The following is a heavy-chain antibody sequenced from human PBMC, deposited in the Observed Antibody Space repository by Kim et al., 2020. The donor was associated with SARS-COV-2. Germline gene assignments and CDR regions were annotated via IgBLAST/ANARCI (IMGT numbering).Heavy chain of an antibody. CDR1: GYSFTSYW. CDR3: ARSPTLSLPFDY. Sequence: GESLKISCKGSGYSFTSYWISWVRQMPGKGLEWMGRIDPSDSYTNYSPSFQGHVTISADKSISTAYLQWSSLKASDTAMYYCARSPTLSLPFDYWGQGTLVTVSS. CDR2: IDPSDSYT. J-gene: IGHJ4*02. D-gene: IGHD2-2*01. V-gene: IGHV5-10-1*01.